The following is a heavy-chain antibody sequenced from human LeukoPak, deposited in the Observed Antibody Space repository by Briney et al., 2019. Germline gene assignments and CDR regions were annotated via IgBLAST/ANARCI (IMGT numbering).Heavy chain of an antibody. CDR2: INPNSGGT. Sequence: ASVKVSCKASGYTFTGYYMHWVRQAPGQGLEWMGRINPNSGGTNYAQKFQGRVTMTRDTSISTAYMELGRLRSDDTAVYYCARASYYYDSSGYYYVDYFDYWGQGTLVTVSS. V-gene: IGHV1-2*06. J-gene: IGHJ4*02. D-gene: IGHD3-22*01. CDR3: ARASYYYDSSGYYYVDYFDY. CDR1: GYTFTGYY.